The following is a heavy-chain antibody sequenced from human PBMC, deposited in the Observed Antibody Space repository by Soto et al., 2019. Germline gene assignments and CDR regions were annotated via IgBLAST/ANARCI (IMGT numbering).Heavy chain of an antibody. CDR1: GFTCSSYS. J-gene: IGHJ5*02. CDR3: ARPSSGWENCFDP. V-gene: IGHV3-48*01. D-gene: IGHD6-19*01. CDR2: ISSSSTTK. Sequence: EVQLVESGGGLVQPGGSLRLSCEASGFTCSSYSMNWVRQAPGKGLGWVSYISSSSTTKYDAASVKGRFTISRDNAKNSLYLQMNSLRAEDTAVYYCARPSSGWENCFDPWGQGALVIVSS.